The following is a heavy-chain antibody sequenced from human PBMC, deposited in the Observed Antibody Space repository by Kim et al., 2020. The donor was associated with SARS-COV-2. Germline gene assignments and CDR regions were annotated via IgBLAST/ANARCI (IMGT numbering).Heavy chain of an antibody. Sequence: GGSLRLSCAASGFTFSSYAMSWVRQAPGKGLEWVSAICGSGGSTYYADSVKGRFTISRDKSKNTLYLQMNSLRAEDTAVYYCAKDLRAWWVGDPEPIFDYWGQGTLVTVSS. CDR1: GFTFSSYA. D-gene: IGHD3-10*01. CDR2: ICGSGGST. CDR3: AKDLRAWWVGDPEPIFDY. V-gene: IGHV3-23*01. J-gene: IGHJ4*02.